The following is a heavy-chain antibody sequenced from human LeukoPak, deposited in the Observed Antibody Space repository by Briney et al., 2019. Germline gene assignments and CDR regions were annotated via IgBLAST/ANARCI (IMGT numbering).Heavy chain of an antibody. CDR1: GFTFSSYA. CDR3: ARIVPRYCSSTSCYTYYYYGMDV. J-gene: IGHJ6*02. D-gene: IGHD2-2*01. V-gene: IGHV3-23*01. Sequence: PGGSLRLSCAASGFTFSSYAMSWVRQAPGKGLEWVSAISGSGGSTYYADSVKGRFTISRDNAKNSLYLQMNSLRAEDTAVYYCARIVPRYCSSTSCYTYYYYGMDVWGQGTTVTVSS. CDR2: ISGSGGST.